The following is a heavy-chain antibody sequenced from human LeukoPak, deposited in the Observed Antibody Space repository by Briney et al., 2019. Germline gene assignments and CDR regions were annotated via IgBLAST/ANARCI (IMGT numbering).Heavy chain of an antibody. CDR3: ARDIYCSSTSCYGGVDY. Sequence: SGGSLRLSCAASGFTFSDYYMSWIRQAPGKGLEWVSYISSSSSYTNYAVSVKGRFTISRDNAKNSLYLQMNSLRAEDTAVYYCARDIYCSSTSCYGGVDYWGQGTLVTVSS. CDR1: GFTFSDYY. V-gene: IGHV3-11*05. D-gene: IGHD2-2*01. J-gene: IGHJ4*02. CDR2: ISSSSSYT.